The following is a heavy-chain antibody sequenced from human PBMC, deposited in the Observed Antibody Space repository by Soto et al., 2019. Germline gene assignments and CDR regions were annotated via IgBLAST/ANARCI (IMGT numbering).Heavy chain of an antibody. D-gene: IGHD3-22*01. V-gene: IGHV1-69*12. Sequence: QVHLVQSGAEVKKPGSSVKVSCKASGCTFSSYGISWVRQAPGQGLEWMGGVIPLFNTSKYAQKFQGRVTITADESTSTACMELSSLTYEDTAFYYCARDRYSDSSGFYFESGYWGQGTLVTVSS. CDR3: ARDRYSDSSGFYFESGY. J-gene: IGHJ4*02. CDR2: VIPLFNTS. CDR1: GCTFSSYG.